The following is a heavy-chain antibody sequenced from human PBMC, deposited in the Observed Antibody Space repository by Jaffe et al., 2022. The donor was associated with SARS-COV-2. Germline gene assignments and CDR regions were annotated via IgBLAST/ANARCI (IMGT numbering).Heavy chain of an antibody. V-gene: IGHV3-23*04. CDR3: AKGSTVTTGFGVYNYYYMDV. J-gene: IGHJ6*03. D-gene: IGHD4-17*01. CDR2: MSGSGGST. Sequence: EVQLVESGGGLVQPGESLRLSCAASGFTFSSYAMSWVRQAPGKGLEWVSGMSGSGGSTNYGDPVKGRFTISRDNAKNTLFLQMNSLRAEDTAVYYCAKGSTVTTGFGVYNYYYMDVWGRGTMVTVSS. CDR1: GFTFSSYA.